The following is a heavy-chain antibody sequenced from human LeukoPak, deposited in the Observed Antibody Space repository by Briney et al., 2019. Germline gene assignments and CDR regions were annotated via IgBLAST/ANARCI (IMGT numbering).Heavy chain of an antibody. J-gene: IGHJ6*02. CDR1: GFTFSRYA. CDR2: INSGSGGRS. Sequence: GGSLRLSCTASGFTFSRYAMSWVRQPPGKGLEWVSSINSGSGGRSNYAVSVGGRFTISRDNSKNTLYLQMNSLRGEDTALYYCAKKGESLDYYAMDVWGQGTTVTVSS. D-gene: IGHD3-10*01. CDR3: AKKGESLDYYAMDV. V-gene: IGHV3-23*01.